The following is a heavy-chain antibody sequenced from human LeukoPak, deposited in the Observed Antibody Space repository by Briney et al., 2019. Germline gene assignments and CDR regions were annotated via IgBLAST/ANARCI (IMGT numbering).Heavy chain of an antibody. D-gene: IGHD4/OR15-4a*01. Sequence: SETLSLTCTVSGGSISSSSYYWGWIRQPPGKGLEWIGSIYYSGSTYYNPSLKSRVTISVDTSKNQFSLKLSSVTAADTAVYYCARKVQDYMDVWGKGTTVTVSS. CDR3: ARKVQDYMDV. J-gene: IGHJ6*03. CDR2: IYYSGST. V-gene: IGHV4-39*07. CDR1: GGSISSSSYY.